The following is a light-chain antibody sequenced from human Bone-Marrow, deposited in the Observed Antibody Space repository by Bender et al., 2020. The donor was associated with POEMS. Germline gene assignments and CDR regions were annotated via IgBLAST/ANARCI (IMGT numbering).Light chain of an antibody. CDR1: SSDIGGYNY. V-gene: IGLV2-14*03. J-gene: IGLJ2*01. Sequence: QSALTQPPSASGSPGQSITISCTGTSSDIGGYNYVSWYQQHPGKAPKLIIYDVSSRPSGTSNRFSGSKSGNTASLTISGLQAEDEADYHCCSYAGSNTLVFGGGTKVTVL. CDR2: DVS. CDR3: CSYAGSNTLV.